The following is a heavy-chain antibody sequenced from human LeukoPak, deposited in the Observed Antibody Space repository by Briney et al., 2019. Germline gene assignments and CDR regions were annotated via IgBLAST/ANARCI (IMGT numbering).Heavy chain of an antibody. V-gene: IGHV4-4*02. CDR1: GGSISSSKW. J-gene: IGHJ6*02. Sequence: SGTLSLTCAVSGGSISSSKWWSWVRQPSGKELEWIGEIYHSGSTNYNPSLKSRVTISVDTSKNQFSLKLSSVTAADTAVYYCARDRRGSSGWCGVDYYGMDVWGQGTTVTVSS. CDR2: IYHSGST. CDR3: ARDRRGSSGWCGVDYYGMDV. D-gene: IGHD6-19*01.